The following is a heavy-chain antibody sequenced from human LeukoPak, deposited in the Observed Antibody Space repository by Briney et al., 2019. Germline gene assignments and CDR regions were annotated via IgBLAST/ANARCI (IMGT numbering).Heavy chain of an antibody. CDR1: GGTFSSYA. CDR3: ARCSSCPTHDAFDI. CDR2: IIPIFGTA. J-gene: IGHJ3*02. V-gene: IGHV1-69*05. D-gene: IGHD6-13*01. Sequence: SVKVSCKASGGTFSSYAISWARQAPGQGLEWMGGIIPIFGTANYAQKLQGRVTITTDESTSTAYMELSSLRSEDTAVYYCARCSSCPTHDAFDIWGQGTMVTVSS.